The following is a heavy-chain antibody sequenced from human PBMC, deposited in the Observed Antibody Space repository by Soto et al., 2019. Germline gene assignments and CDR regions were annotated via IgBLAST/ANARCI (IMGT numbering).Heavy chain of an antibody. Sequence: GASVKVSCKASGGTFSSYTISWVRQAPGQGLEWMGRIIPILGIANYAQKFQGRVTITADKSTSTAYMELSSLRSEDTAVYYCARAVDTAMVRFDFGYYYMGVWGKGTTVTVSS. J-gene: IGHJ6*03. CDR2: IIPILGIA. CDR1: GGTFSSYT. V-gene: IGHV1-69*02. CDR3: ARAVDTAMVRFDFGYYYMGV. D-gene: IGHD5-18*01.